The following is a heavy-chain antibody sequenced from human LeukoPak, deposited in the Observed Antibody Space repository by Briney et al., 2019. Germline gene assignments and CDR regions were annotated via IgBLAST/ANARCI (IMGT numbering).Heavy chain of an antibody. CDR2: ISYDGSND. CDR3: ATNGPGIAVAGYVDY. J-gene: IGHJ4*02. Sequence: PTGGSLRLSCAASGFTFSGYAMHWVRQAPGKGLEWVAVISYDGSNDYYADSVKGRFTISRDNSKNTLYLQMSSLRAEDTAVYYCATNGPGIAVAGYVDYWGQGTLVTVSS. CDR1: GFTFSGYA. D-gene: IGHD6-19*01. V-gene: IGHV3-30-3*01.